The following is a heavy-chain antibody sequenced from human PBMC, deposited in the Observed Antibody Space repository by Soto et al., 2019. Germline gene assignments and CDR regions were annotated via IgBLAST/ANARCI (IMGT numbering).Heavy chain of an antibody. CDR3: ARDGWQMVRGVSISGGMDV. Sequence: TLSLTCTVYGGSIRSGDYYWRWIRQPPGKALEWIGYISYSASAYYNPSLKSRFTISIDTSKKQFSLNLRSVTAADTAVYYCARDGWQMVRGVSISGGMDVWGQGTTVTVSS. V-gene: IGHV4-30-4*01. J-gene: IGHJ6*02. CDR2: ISYSASA. D-gene: IGHD3-10*01. CDR1: GGSIRSGDYY.